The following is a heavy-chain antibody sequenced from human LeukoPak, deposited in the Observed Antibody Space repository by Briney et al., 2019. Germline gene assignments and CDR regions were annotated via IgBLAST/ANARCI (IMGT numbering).Heavy chain of an antibody. CDR2: INHSGST. D-gene: IGHD6-13*01. J-gene: IGHJ4*02. CDR1: GGSFSGYY. V-gene: IGHV4-34*01. Sequence: ASETLSLTCTVYGGSFSGYYWDWIRQPPGKGLEYIGEINHSGSTNYNPSLKSRVTISVDTSKNQFSLKLSSVTAADTAVYYCAREGIDSSSWSRRDYWGQGTLVTVSS. CDR3: AREGIDSSSWSRRDY.